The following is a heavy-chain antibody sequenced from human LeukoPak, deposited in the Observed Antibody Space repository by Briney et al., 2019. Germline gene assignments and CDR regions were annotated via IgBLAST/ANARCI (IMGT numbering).Heavy chain of an antibody. CDR2: VYYRGST. J-gene: IGHJ2*01. Sequence: SETLSLTCTISGGSLTSYHWSWIRQPPGKGLEWIGYVYYRGSTYYNPSLKSRVTISVDTSKKQFSLKLTSVTAADTAVYYCARDLDHGGNSVWYFDLWGRGTMVTVSS. CDR1: GGSLTSYH. V-gene: IGHV4-59*01. CDR3: ARDLDHGGNSVWYFDL. D-gene: IGHD4-23*01.